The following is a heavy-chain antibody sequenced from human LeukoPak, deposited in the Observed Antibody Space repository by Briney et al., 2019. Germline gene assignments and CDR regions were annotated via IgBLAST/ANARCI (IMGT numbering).Heavy chain of an antibody. Sequence: PSETLSLTCTVSGGSISNYYWSWIRQPRGKGLEWIGYIYYSGSTKYNPSLKSRVTISVDTSKNQFSLELSSVTAADTAVYYCARTRYCISTSCYFDYWGQGTLVTASS. J-gene: IGHJ4*02. CDR1: GGSISNYY. D-gene: IGHD2-2*01. V-gene: IGHV4-59*01. CDR3: ARTRYCISTSCYFDY. CDR2: IYYSGST.